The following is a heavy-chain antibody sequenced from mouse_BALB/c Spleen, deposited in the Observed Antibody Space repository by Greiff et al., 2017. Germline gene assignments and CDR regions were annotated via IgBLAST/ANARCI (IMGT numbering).Heavy chain of an antibody. Sequence: QVHVKQSGAELAKPGASVKMSCKASGYTFTSYWMHWVKQRPGQGLEWIGYINPSTGYTEYNQKFKDKATLTADKSSSTAYMQLSSLTSEDSAVYYCASRYLYYFDYWGQGTTLTVSS. CDR2: INPSTGYT. J-gene: IGHJ2*01. D-gene: IGHD1-1*01. CDR1: GYTFTSYW. CDR3: ASRYLYYFDY. V-gene: IGHV1-7*01.